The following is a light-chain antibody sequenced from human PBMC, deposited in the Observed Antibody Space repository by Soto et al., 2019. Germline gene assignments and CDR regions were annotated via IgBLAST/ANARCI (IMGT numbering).Light chain of an antibody. CDR1: SSDVGAYNY. V-gene: IGLV2-14*01. Sequence: QSALTQPASVSGSPGQSITISYTGTSSDVGAYNYVSWYQQHPGKAPKLMIYEVSNRPSGVSDRFSGSRSGNTASLTISGLQAEDESDYYCISYTSSSTWVFGGGTKLTVL. J-gene: IGLJ3*02. CDR2: EVS. CDR3: ISYTSSSTWV.